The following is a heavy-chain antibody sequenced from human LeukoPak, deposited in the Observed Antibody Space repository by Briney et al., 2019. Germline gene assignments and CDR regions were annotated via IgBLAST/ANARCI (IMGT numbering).Heavy chain of an antibody. J-gene: IGHJ4*02. V-gene: IGHV3-7*01. CDR3: ASDIVATIRSY. CDR2: IKQDGSEK. D-gene: IGHD5-12*01. Sequence: GGSVRLYCAASGFTFSSGWRRWVRQARGKGLEWVANIKQDGSEKYYVDSVKGRFTISRDNAKNSLYLQMNSLRAEDTAVYYCASDIVATIRSYWGQGTLVTVSS. CDR1: GFTFSSGW.